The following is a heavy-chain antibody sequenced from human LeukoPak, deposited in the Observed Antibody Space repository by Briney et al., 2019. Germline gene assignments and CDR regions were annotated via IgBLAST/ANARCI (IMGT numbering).Heavy chain of an antibody. Sequence: SGGSLRLSCAASGFTFSDYYMSWIRQAPGKGLEWVSYISRGGSTTYYVDSVKGRFTISRDNAKNSLYLQMNSLRAEDTAVYHCVRGVSISSSWYNDIWGQGTMVIVSS. V-gene: IGHV3-11*01. CDR3: VRGVSISSSWYNDI. CDR2: ISRGGSTT. CDR1: GFTFSDYY. J-gene: IGHJ3*02. D-gene: IGHD6-13*01.